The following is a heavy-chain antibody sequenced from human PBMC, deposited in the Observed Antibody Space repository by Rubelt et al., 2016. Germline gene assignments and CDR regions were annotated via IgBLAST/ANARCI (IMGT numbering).Heavy chain of an antibody. CDR1: VGTFSDYS. V-gene: IGHV4-34*01. D-gene: IGHD3-16*01. J-gene: IGHJ6*02. CDR2: ITDAGDT. CDR3: ARHRDWGPDYGMDV. Sequence: QVQLQQWGAGLLKPSETLSLTCAVYVGTFSDYSWTWIRKLPGKGLEWIGEITDAGDTTYHPSLKSRVTMSVDTSKNQFALKLGVGTAADTADDYCARHRDWGPDYGMDVWGQGTTVPVSS.